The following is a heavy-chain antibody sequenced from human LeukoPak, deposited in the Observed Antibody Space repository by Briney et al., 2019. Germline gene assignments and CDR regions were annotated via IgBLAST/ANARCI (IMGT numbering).Heavy chain of an antibody. CDR1: GFTFSSYW. CDR2: INSDGSST. Sequence: PVGSLRLSCAASGFTFSSYWMHWVRQAPGNGLVWVSRINSDGSSTSYADSVKGRFTISRDNAKNTLYLQMNSLRAEDTAVYYCARDTYCGGDCYSPYAEYFQHWGQGTLVTVSS. J-gene: IGHJ1*01. CDR3: ARDTYCGGDCYSPYAEYFQH. D-gene: IGHD2-21*02. V-gene: IGHV3-74*01.